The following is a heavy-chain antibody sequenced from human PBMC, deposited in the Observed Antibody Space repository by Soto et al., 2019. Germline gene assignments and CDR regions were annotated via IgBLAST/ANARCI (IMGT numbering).Heavy chain of an antibody. CDR1: GWSFSGYC. Sequence: PSDTLSLTCAVYGWSFSGYCWSLIRQPPGKGLEWIGEINHSGITNYNPSLKSRVTISVDTSKNQFSLKLSSVTAADTAVYYCAGTYDFWSGYYRVLYYWGQGTLVTVTS. J-gene: IGHJ4*02. V-gene: IGHV4-34*01. D-gene: IGHD3-3*01. CDR2: INHSGIT. CDR3: AGTYDFWSGYYRVLYY.